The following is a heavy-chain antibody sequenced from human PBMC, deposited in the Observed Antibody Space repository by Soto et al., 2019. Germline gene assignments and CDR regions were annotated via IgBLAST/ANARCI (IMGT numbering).Heavy chain of an antibody. J-gene: IGHJ4*02. CDR1: GGSISSSSYY. CDR3: ARGGLFGEYGYYIDY. V-gene: IGHV4-39*01. Sequence: WETLSLTCTVSGGSISSSSYYWGWIRQPPGKGLEWIGSIYYSGSTYYNPSLKSRVTISVDTSKNQFSLKLGSVTAADTAVYYCARGGLFGEYGYYIDYWGQGTLVTVFS. CDR2: IYYSGST. D-gene: IGHD3-10*02.